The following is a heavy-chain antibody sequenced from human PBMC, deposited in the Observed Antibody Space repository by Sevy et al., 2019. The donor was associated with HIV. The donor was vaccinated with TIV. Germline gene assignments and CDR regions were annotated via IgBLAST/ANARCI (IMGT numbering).Heavy chain of an antibody. Sequence: GGSLRLSCAASGFTFADAWMTWVRQAPGKGLEWVGRIKSKADGGTADYVAPVKARFTISRDDSKNTLYLQMNSLKTXXXXXXXXXXXXXXXXWYALQHWGQGSLVTVSS. CDR3: XXXXXXXXWYALQH. J-gene: IGHJ1*01. V-gene: IGHV3-15*01. D-gene: IGHD6-13*01. CDR1: GFTFADAW. CDR2: IKSKADGGTA.